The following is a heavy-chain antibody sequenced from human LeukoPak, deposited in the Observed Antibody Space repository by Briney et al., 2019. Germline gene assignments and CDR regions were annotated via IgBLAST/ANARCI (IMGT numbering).Heavy chain of an antibody. Sequence: GGALRLSSAASVFTFSSDWMSWGRQSPLNGLEWVANIRRDGSDKTYVEYVKGRFTIYRDKDTQSLYLKMQRLRDADTAVYSCARNGGAGYPPWGQGTLVIVSS. CDR3: ARNGGAGYPP. CDR2: IRRDGSDK. CDR1: VFTFSSDW. J-gene: IGHJ5*02. D-gene: IGHD3-9*01. V-gene: IGHV3-7*01.